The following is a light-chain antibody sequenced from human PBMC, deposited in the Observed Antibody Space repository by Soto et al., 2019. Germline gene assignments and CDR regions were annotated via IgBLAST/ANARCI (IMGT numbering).Light chain of an antibody. Sequence: QSALTQPPSASGSPGQSVTISCTGSSSDVGGYNYVSWYQHHPGKAPKLMIYEVNKRPSGAPDRFSGSKSGNTASLTVSGLQAEDEADYYCSSYAGSNSVVFGGGTKLTVL. J-gene: IGLJ2*01. CDR1: SSDVGGYNY. CDR2: EVN. V-gene: IGLV2-8*01. CDR3: SSYAGSNSVV.